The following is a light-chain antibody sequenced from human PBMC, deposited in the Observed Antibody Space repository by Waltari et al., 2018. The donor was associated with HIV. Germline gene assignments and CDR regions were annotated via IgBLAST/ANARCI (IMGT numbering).Light chain of an antibody. V-gene: IGKV3-20*01. CDR1: QRVSSSY. J-gene: IGKJ1*01. Sequence: EIVLTQSPGTLSLSPGERATTSCRASQRVSSSYLAWYQPKPGQAPRLLIYGASSRATCIPDRFSGSGSGTDFTLTISRLEPEDFAMYFCQQYGSSPTWTFGQGTKVEIK. CDR2: GAS. CDR3: QQYGSSPTWT.